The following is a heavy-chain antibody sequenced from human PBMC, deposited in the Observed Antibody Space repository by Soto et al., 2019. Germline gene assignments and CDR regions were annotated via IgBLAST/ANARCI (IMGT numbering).Heavy chain of an antibody. D-gene: IGHD4-17*01. Sequence: PGGSLRLSRAASGFTFSSYAMSWVRQAPGKGLEWVSAISGSGGSTYYADSVKGRFTISRDNSKNTLYLQMNSLRAEDTAVYYCAKDSLVTTAIDYWGQGTLVTVSS. CDR3: AKDSLVTTAIDY. CDR1: GFTFSSYA. CDR2: ISGSGGST. J-gene: IGHJ4*02. V-gene: IGHV3-23*01.